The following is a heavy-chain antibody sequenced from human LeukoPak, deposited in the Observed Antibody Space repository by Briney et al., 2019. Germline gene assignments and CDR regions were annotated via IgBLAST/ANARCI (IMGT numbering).Heavy chain of an antibody. CDR2: SRDKTRSYTT. J-gene: IGHJ3*02. CDR3: VRVKNTRSSRDVFDI. D-gene: IGHD6-6*01. Sequence: GGSLRLSCAVSGFTLSDHYIDWVRQAPGKGLEWVGRSRDKTRSYTTEYAASVKGRFTISRDDSKTSVYLQVNSLKTEDTAVYHCVRVKNTRSSRDVFDIWGQGTMVTVSS. V-gene: IGHV3-72*01. CDR1: GFTLSDHY.